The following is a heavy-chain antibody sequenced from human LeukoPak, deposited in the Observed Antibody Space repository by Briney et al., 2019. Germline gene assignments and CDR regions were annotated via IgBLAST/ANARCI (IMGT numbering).Heavy chain of an antibody. CDR1: GFNFSSYE. V-gene: IGHV3-48*03. CDR2: ISSSGTTI. J-gene: IGHJ4*02. CDR3: VPLWHY. Sequence: GGSLRLSCAASGFNFSSYEMNWVRQAPGKGLEWISYISSSGTTISYADSVKGRLTISRDNAKSSLYLQMNSLRAEDTAVYYCVPLWHYWGQGTLVTVSS.